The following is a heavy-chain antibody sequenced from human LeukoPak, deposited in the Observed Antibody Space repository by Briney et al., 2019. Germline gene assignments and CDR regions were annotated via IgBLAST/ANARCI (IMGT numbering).Heavy chain of an antibody. D-gene: IGHD5-18*01. CDR3: ARGQLWQTGWFDP. V-gene: IGHV3-21*01. J-gene: IGHJ5*02. Sequence: GGSLRLSCAASGFTVSTNFVSWVRQAPGKGLEWVSTISSTSSYIYSADSLKGRFTISRDNAKNSLYLQMSTLRAEDTAVYYCARGQLWQTGWFDPWGQGTLVTVSS. CDR1: GFTVSTNF. CDR2: ISSTSSYI.